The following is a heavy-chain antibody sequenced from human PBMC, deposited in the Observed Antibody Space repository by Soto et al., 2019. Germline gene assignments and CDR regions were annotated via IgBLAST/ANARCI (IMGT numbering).Heavy chain of an antibody. CDR3: ARDCAGTGTTQGLDY. CDR2: INHSGST. CDR1: GGSFSCYY. D-gene: IGHD1-1*01. J-gene: IGHJ4*02. Sequence: SETLSLTCAVYGGSFSCYYWSWIRQPPGKGLEWIGEINHSGSTNYNPSLKSRVTISVDTSKNQFSLKLSSVTAADTAVYYCARDCAGTGTTQGLDYWGQGTLVTVSS. V-gene: IGHV4-34*01.